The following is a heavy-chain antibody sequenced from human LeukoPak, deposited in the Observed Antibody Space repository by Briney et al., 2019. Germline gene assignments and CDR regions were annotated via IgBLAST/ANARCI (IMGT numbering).Heavy chain of an antibody. J-gene: IGHJ3*02. D-gene: IGHD6-13*01. CDR2: ISAYNGNT. CDR1: GYTFTSYG. Sequence: GASVKVSCKSSGYTFTSYGISWVRQAPGQGLEWMGWISAYNGNTNYAQKLQGRVTMTTDTSTSTAYMELRSLRSDDTAVYYCARPVNDLSSSWYRGDAFDIWGQGTMVTVSS. V-gene: IGHV1-18*01. CDR3: ARPVNDLSSSWYRGDAFDI.